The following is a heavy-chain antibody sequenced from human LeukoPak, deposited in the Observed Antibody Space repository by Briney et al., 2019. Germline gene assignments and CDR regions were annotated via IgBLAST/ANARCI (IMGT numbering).Heavy chain of an antibody. CDR1: GGSISSYY. D-gene: IGHD3-22*01. CDR3: ARAYYYDSIGHLGGFDY. CDR2: IYYSGST. J-gene: IGHJ4*02. V-gene: IGHV4-59*01. Sequence: SETLSLTCTVSGGSISSYYWSWIRQPPGKGLEWLGYIYYSGSTNYNPSLKSRVTISVDTSKNQFSLKLSSVTAADTAVYYCARAYYYDSIGHLGGFDYWGQGTLVTVSS.